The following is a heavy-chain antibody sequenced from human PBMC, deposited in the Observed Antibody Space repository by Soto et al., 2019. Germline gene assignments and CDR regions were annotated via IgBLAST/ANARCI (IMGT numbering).Heavy chain of an antibody. CDR1: GFTSSSYV. D-gene: IGHD6-13*01. CDR2: ISYDGSNK. V-gene: IGHV3-30*18. CDR3: AKRSSWYQYYYYGMDI. Sequence: WGSLRLSCAASGFTSSSYVSPWVCQAPGKGLEWVAVISYDGSNKYYADSVKGRFTISRDNSKNTLYLQMNSLRAEDTAVYYCAKRSSWYQYYYYGMDIWGQGTTVTVS. J-gene: IGHJ6*02.